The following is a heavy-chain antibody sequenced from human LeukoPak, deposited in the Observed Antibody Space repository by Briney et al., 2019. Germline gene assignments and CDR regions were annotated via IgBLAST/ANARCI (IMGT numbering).Heavy chain of an antibody. CDR3: ARATRIAARPDFDY. V-gene: IGHV1-18*01. D-gene: IGHD6-6*01. CDR1: GYTFTSYG. CDR2: ISAYNGNT. Sequence: ASVKVSCKASGYTFTSYGISWVRQAPGQGLEWMGWISAYNGNTNYAQKLQGRVTMTTDTSTSTAYMQLRSLRSDDTAVYYCARATRIAARPDFDYWGQGTLVTVSS. J-gene: IGHJ4*02.